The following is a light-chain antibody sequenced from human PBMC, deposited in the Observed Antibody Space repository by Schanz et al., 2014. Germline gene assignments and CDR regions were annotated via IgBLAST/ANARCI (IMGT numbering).Light chain of an antibody. Sequence: EVVLTQSPGTLSLSPGERATLSCRASQSVSSNSLAWYQQTPGQAPRLLIYGASSRATGIPDRFSGSGSGTDFTLTISRLEPEDFAVYYCQQYGSSPGFTFGPGTKVDIK. V-gene: IGKV3-20*01. CDR1: QSVSSNS. J-gene: IGKJ3*01. CDR3: QQYGSSPGFT. CDR2: GAS.